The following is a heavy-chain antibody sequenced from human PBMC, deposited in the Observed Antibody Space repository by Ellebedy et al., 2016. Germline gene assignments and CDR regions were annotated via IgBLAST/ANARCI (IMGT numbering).Heavy chain of an antibody. V-gene: IGHV3-7*01. J-gene: IGHJ5*02. CDR1: GFTFSSYS. Sequence: GGSLRLSXAASGFTFSSYSMNWVRQAPGKGLEWVANIKQDGSEKYYVDSVKGRFTISRDNAKNSLYLQMNSLRAEDTAVYYCAKDPITIFGVVGFNPWGQGTLVTVSS. CDR2: IKQDGSEK. D-gene: IGHD3-3*01. CDR3: AKDPITIFGVVGFNP.